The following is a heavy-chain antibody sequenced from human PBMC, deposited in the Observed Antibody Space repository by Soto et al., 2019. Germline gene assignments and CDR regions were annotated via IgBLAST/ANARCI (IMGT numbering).Heavy chain of an antibody. CDR1: GGSISSGDYY. J-gene: IGHJ5*02. CDR3: AMAIAVTTPWFDP. D-gene: IGHD4-17*01. Sequence: VQLRESGPGLVKPSQTLSLTCAVSGGSISSGDYYWSWIRQQPGKDLEWIGFTDYSGSTYYNPSLRSRVTISVDTSKNQFSLSLNSVTAADSAVYYCAMAIAVTTPWFDPWGQGTLVTVSS. V-gene: IGHV4-31*02. CDR2: TDYSGST.